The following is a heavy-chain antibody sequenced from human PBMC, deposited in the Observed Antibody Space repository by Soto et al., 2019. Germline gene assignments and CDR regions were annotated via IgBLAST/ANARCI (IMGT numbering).Heavy chain of an antibody. Sequence: QVQLVESGGGVVQPGRSLRLSCAASGFTFSSYAMHWVRQAPGKGLEWVAVISYDGSNKYYADSVKGRFTISRDNSKNTLYLQMNSLRAEDTAVYYCARGTLYAYGMDVWGQGTTVTVSS. D-gene: IGHD1-1*01. CDR3: ARGTLYAYGMDV. CDR1: GFTFSSYA. V-gene: IGHV3-30-3*01. CDR2: ISYDGSNK. J-gene: IGHJ6*02.